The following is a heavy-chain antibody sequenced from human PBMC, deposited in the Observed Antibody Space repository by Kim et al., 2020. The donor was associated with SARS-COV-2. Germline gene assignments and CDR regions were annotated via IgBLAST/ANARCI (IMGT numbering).Heavy chain of an antibody. CDR2: ICGSGGST. D-gene: IGHD2-15*01. J-gene: IGHJ4*02. CDR1: GFTFSSYA. Sequence: GGSLRLSCAASGFTFSSYAMSWVRQAPGKGLEWVSAICGSGGSTYYADSVKGRFPISRDNSKNTLYLQMNSLRAEDTAIYYCAKGGGGSCYSRVDYWGQGTLVTVSS. V-gene: IGHV3-23*01. CDR3: AKGGGGSCYSRVDY.